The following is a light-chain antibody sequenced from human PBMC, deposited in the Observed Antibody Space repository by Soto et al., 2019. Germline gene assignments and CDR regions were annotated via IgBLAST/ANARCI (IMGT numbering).Light chain of an antibody. CDR3: QQRSNWPSIT. V-gene: IGKV3-11*01. CDR1: QSISRN. Sequence: ETVMTQSPATLSVSRGERATLSCRASQSISRNLAWYQQKPGQAPRLLIYGASNRATGIPARFSGSGSGTDFTLTISSLEPEDFAVYYCQQRSNWPSITFGQGTRLEIK. J-gene: IGKJ5*01. CDR2: GAS.